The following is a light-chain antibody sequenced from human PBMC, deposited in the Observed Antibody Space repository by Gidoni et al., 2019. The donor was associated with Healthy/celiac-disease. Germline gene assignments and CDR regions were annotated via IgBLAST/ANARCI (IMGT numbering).Light chain of an antibody. Sequence: SSELTQDPAVSAALGQTVRITCQGDSLRSYYASWYQQKPGQAPVLVIYGKNNRPSGIPDRFSGSSSGNTASLTITGAQAEDEADYYCNSRDSSGNHQRVFGGGTKLTVL. CDR2: GKN. CDR1: SLRSYY. V-gene: IGLV3-19*01. J-gene: IGLJ2*01. CDR3: NSRDSSGNHQRV.